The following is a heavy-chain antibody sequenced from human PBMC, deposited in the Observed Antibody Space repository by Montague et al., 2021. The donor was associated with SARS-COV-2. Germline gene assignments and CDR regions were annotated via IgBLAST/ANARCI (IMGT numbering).Heavy chain of an antibody. V-gene: IGHV3-43*01. D-gene: IGHD6-13*01. J-gene: IGHJ4*02. Sequence: SRRLSCAASGFTFDDYTMHWVRQVPGKGLQWVSLISWDGTTTHYAESVEGRFTISRDNSISSLYLQVSSLRNDDTGLYYCAQGIGDSRSFLEFWGQGTLLTVSS. CDR1: GFTFDDYT. CDR3: AQGIGDSRSFLEF. CDR2: ISWDGTTT.